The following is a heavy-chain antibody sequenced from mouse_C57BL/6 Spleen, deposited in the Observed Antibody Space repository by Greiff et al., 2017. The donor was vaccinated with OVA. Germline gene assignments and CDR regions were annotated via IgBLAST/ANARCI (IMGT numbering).Heavy chain of an antibody. J-gene: IGHJ3*01. D-gene: IGHD3-2*02. CDR3: AREGSSGYVAY. V-gene: IGHV3-6*01. CDR1: GYSITSGYY. CDR2: ISYDGSN. Sequence: VQLQQSGPGLVKPSQSLSLTCSVTGYSITSGYYWNWIRQFPGNKLEWMGYISYDGSNNYNPSLKNRISITRDTSKNQFFLKLNSVTTEDTATYYCAREGSSGYVAYWGQGTLVTVSA.